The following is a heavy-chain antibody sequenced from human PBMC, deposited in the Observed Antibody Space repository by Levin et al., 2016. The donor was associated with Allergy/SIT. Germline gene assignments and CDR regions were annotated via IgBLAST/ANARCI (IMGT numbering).Heavy chain of an antibody. CDR1: RGTLRSYS. J-gene: IGHJ4*02. V-gene: IGHV1-69*04. Sequence: SVKVSCKASRGTLRSYSISWLRQAPGQRPEWVGRINPMLDVAEYAQIFQARVTITADKSTDTAYMEMRGLRSDDAAVYYCVRDRGYDYYFDYWGQGTPVTVSS. CDR2: INPMLDVA. CDR3: VRDRGYDYYFDY. D-gene: IGHD3-16*01.